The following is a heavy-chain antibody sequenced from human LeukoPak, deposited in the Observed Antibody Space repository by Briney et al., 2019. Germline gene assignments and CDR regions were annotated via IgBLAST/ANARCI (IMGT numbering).Heavy chain of an antibody. Sequence: VASVKVSCKASGYTFTSYGISWVRQAPGQGHEWMGWISAYNGNTNYAQKLQGRVTMTTDTSTSTAYMELSSLRSEDTAVYYCAAVALDYGDHGGYWGQGTLVTVSS. D-gene: IGHD4-17*01. V-gene: IGHV1-18*01. CDR3: AAVALDYGDHGGY. CDR2: ISAYNGNT. J-gene: IGHJ4*02. CDR1: GYTFTSYG.